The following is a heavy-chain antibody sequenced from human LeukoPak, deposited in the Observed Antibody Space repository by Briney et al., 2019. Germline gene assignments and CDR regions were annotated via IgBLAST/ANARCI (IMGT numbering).Heavy chain of an antibody. CDR3: ARFGACGGDCYSFDY. CDR2: INHSGST. Sequence: SETLSLTCAVYGGSFSGYYWSWIRQPPGKGLEWIGEINHSGSTNYNPSLKSRVTISVDTSKNQFSLKLSSVTAADTAVYYCARFGACGGDCYSFDYWGQGTLVTVSS. D-gene: IGHD2-21*02. CDR1: GGSFSGYY. V-gene: IGHV4-34*01. J-gene: IGHJ4*02.